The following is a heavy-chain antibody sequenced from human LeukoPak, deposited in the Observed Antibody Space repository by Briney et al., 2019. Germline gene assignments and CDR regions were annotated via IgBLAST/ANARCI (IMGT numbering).Heavy chain of an antibody. J-gene: IGHJ6*03. V-gene: IGHV1-2*02. Sequence: ASVRVSCKASGYTFTGYYMHWVRQAPGQGLEWMGWINPNTGDTNYAQKFQGRVTMTRDTSISTAYMELSSLRSEDTAVYYCARGTTGTTPHYYYYYYMDVWGKGTTVTVSS. CDR2: INPNTGDT. D-gene: IGHD1-1*01. CDR1: GYTFTGYY. CDR3: ARGTTGTTPHYYYYYYMDV.